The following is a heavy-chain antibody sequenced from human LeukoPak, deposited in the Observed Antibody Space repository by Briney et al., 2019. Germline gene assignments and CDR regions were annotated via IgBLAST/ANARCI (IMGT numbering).Heavy chain of an antibody. CDR2: INHSGST. Sequence: SETLSLTCAVYGGSFSGYYWSWIRQPPGKGLEWIGEINHSGSTNYNPSLKSRVTISVDTSKNQFSLKLSSVTAADTAVYYCARGRAPYCSSTSCYSKAQYYYFDYWGQGTLVTVSS. J-gene: IGHJ4*02. D-gene: IGHD2-2*01. CDR1: GGSFSGYY. V-gene: IGHV4-34*01. CDR3: ARGRAPYCSSTSCYSKAQYYYFDY.